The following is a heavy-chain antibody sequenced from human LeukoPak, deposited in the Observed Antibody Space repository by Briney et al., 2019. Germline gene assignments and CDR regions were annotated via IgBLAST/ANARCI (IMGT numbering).Heavy chain of an antibody. CDR1: GYSFTSYW. CDR3: ARRRAGVYYYYGMDV. J-gene: IGHJ6*02. D-gene: IGHD6-19*01. CDR2: IDPSDSYT. V-gene: IGHV5-10-1*01. Sequence: GESLRISCKGSGYSFTSYWISWVRQMPGKGLEWMGRIDPSDSYTNYSPSFQGHVTISADKSISTAYLQWSSLKASDTAMYYCARRRAGVYYYYGMDVWGQGTTVTVSS.